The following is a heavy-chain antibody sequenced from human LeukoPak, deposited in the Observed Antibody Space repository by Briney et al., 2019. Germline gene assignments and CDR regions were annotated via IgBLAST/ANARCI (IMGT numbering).Heavy chain of an antibody. J-gene: IGHJ5*02. D-gene: IGHD2-2*01. Sequence: GGSLRLSCAASGFTFSSYWMSWVRQAPGKGLEWVANIKQDGSEKFYVDSVKGRFTISRDHAKNSLYLQMNSLRAVDTAVYYCARDLVVVPATIRPINWFDPWGQGTLVTVSS. CDR3: ARDLVVVPATIRPINWFDP. CDR2: IKQDGSEK. V-gene: IGHV3-7*01. CDR1: GFTFSSYW.